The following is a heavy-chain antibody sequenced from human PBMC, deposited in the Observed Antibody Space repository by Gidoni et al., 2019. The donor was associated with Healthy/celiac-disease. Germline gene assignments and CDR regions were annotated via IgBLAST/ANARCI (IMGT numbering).Heavy chain of an antibody. V-gene: IGHV4-39*07. D-gene: IGHD6-6*01. J-gene: IGHJ3*02. CDR2: IYYSGST. Sequence: QLQLQESGPGLVKPSETLSLTCTVPGGSISSSSYYWGWIRQPPGKGLEWIGSIYYSGSTYYNPSLKSRVTISVDTSKNQFSLKLSSVTAADTAVYYCASSWVYSSSYAFDIWAKGQWSPSLQ. CDR3: ASSWVYSSSYAFDI. CDR1: GGSISSSSYY.